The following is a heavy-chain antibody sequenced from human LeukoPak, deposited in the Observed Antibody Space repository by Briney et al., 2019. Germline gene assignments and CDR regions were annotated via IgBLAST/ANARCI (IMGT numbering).Heavy chain of an antibody. CDR2: IIPIFGTA. J-gene: IGHJ4*02. CDR1: GGTFSSYA. D-gene: IGHD3-9*01. CDR3: ASAANKYYDILTGYSY. V-gene: IGHV1-69*06. Sequence: ASVKVSCKASGGTFSSYAISWVRQAPGQGLEWMGGIIPIFGTANYARKFQGRVTITADKSKSTAYMELRSLRSEDTAVYYCASAANKYYDILTGYSYWGQGTLVTVSS.